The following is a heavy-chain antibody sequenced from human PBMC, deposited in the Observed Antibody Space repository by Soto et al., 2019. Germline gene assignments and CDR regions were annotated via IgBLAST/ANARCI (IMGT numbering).Heavy chain of an antibody. Sequence: ASVKVSCKASGYTFTSYGISWVRQAPGQGLEWMGWISAYNGNTNYAQKLQGRVTMTTDTSTSTAYMELRSLRSDDTALFYFARDLEGLHLGELSALFDYWGQGTLVTVSS. V-gene: IGHV1-18*01. CDR1: GYTFTSYG. D-gene: IGHD3-16*02. CDR3: ARDLEGLHLGELSALFDY. CDR2: ISAYNGNT. J-gene: IGHJ4*02.